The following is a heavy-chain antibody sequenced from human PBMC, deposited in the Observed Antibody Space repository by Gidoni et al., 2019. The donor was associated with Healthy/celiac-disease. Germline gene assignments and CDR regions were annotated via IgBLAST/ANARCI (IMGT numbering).Heavy chain of an antibody. CDR2: TRNKANSYTT. V-gene: IGHV3-72*01. D-gene: IGHD6-19*01. J-gene: IGHJ4*02. CDR1: GFTFSDHY. Sequence: EVQLVESGGGLVQPGGSLRLSCAASGFTFSDHYMDWVRQAPGKGLEWVGRTRNKANSYTTEYAASVKGRFTISRDDSKNSLYLQMNSLKTEDTAVYYCRAVAGIWERYFDYWGQGTLVTVSS. CDR3: RAVAGIWERYFDY.